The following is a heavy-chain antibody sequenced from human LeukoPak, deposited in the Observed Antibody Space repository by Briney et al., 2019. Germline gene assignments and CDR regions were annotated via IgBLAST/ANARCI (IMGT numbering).Heavy chain of an antibody. CDR2: IIGSVAST. Sequence: GGSLRLSCAASGFPFASYAMSWVRQTPGKGLEWVSLIIGSVASTYYADSVKGRFTISRDNSKNTLYLQMNSLRADDTAVYFCAKGGYDYIEVGCFDYWGQGTLVTVSS. CDR1: GFPFASYA. V-gene: IGHV3-23*01. D-gene: IGHD5-12*01. J-gene: IGHJ4*02. CDR3: AKGGYDYIEVGCFDY.